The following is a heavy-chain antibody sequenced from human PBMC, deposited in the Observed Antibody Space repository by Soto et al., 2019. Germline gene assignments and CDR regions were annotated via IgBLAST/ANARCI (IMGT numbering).Heavy chain of an antibody. Sequence: EVQLVESGGGLVKPGGSLRLSCAASGFTFSNAWMSWVRQAPGKGLEWVGRIKSKTDGGTTDYAAHVKGRFTISRDDSKNTLYLQMNSLKTEDTAVYYCTTDIGSYNTWDYWGQGTLVTVSS. V-gene: IGHV3-15*01. D-gene: IGHD1-26*01. CDR3: TTDIGSYNTWDY. J-gene: IGHJ4*02. CDR2: IKSKTDGGTT. CDR1: GFTFSNAW.